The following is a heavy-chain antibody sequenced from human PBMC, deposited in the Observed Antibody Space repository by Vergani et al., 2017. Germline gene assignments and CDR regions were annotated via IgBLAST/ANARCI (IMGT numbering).Heavy chain of an antibody. J-gene: IGHJ5*02. Sequence: EVQLVQSGAEVKKPGESLKISCKGSGYSFTSYWIGWVRQMPGKGLEWMGIIYPGDSDTRYSPSFQGQVTISADKSISTAYLQWSSLKASDTAMYYCATEYCSSTSCFGWNWFDPWGQGTLVSVSS. CDR2: IYPGDSDT. CDR1: GYSFTSYW. V-gene: IGHV5-51*03. D-gene: IGHD2-2*01. CDR3: ATEYCSSTSCFGWNWFDP.